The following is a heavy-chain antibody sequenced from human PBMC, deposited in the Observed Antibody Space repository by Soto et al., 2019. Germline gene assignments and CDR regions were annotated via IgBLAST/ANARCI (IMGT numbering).Heavy chain of an antibody. CDR2: INWIGGST. V-gene: IGHV3-20*04. J-gene: IGHJ4*02. CDR1: GFTFDYYD. D-gene: IGHD3-3*01. Sequence: EVQLVESGGNVVRPGGSLRLSCAASGFTFDYYDMTWVRQAPGKGLEWVSAINWIGGSTGYADSVKGRFTISRENAKKFLYPEMDSLRVEEKGLYLCARGIGRGLESLWVYLGQGTLVTVSS. CDR3: ARGIGRGLESLWVY.